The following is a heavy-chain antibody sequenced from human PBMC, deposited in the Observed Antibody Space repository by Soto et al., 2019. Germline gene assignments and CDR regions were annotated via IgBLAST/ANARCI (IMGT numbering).Heavy chain of an antibody. J-gene: IGHJ6*02. CDR2: IIPMFGTS. V-gene: IGHV1-69*13. CDR1: GGTFSNYA. CDR3: ARGVRTGFYGMDV. D-gene: IGHD3-10*01. Sequence: ASVKVSCKASGGTFSNYAVSWVRQAPGQGLEWVGGIIPMFGTSNYAQNFQGRVSITADESTSTAYMELSSLRSEDTAVYYCARGVRTGFYGMDVWGQGTTVTVSS.